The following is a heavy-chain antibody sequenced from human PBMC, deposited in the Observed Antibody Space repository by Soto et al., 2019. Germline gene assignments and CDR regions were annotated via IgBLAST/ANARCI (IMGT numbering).Heavy chain of an antibody. Sequence: GGSLRLSCAASGFTFSSYGMHWVRQAPGKGLEWVAVISYDGSNKYYADSVKGRLTISRDNSKNTQYLQMNSLRAEDTAVYYLAKDSRNEVVVAATPFEDYYYYGMDVWGQGTTVTVSS. CDR2: ISYDGSNK. V-gene: IGHV3-30*18. CDR1: GFTFSSYG. J-gene: IGHJ6*02. CDR3: AKDSRNEVVVAATPFEDYYYYGMDV. D-gene: IGHD2-15*01.